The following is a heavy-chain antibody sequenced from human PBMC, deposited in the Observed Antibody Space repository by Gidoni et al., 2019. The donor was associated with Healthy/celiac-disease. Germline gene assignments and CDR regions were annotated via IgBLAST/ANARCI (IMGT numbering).Heavy chain of an antibody. V-gene: IGHV4-34*01. CDR1: GRSFSSYY. Sequence: QARLQQWGAGLLKPSETLSLTFAVYGRSFSSYYWSWIRQPPGKGLEWIGEINHSGSTNYNPSLKSRVTISVDTSKNQFSLKLGSVTAADTAVYYCARSSARAIYYYYGMDVWGQGTTVTVSS. CDR3: ARSSARAIYYYYGMDV. CDR2: INHSGST. J-gene: IGHJ6*02. D-gene: IGHD5-18*01.